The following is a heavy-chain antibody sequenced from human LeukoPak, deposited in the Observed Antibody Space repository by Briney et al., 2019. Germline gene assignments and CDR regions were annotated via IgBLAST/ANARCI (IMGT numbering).Heavy chain of an antibody. J-gene: IGHJ3*02. CDR2: ISSGGGST. V-gene: IGHV3-23*01. Sequence: GGSLRLSCAASGFTFSSYAMGWVRQPPGKGLEWASGISSGGGSTYYTDSVKGRFTISRDNPKNTLYLQMNSLRVEDTAVYYCARVHWGNYYLNAFDIWGQGAMVTVSS. CDR1: GFTFSSYA. D-gene: IGHD3-10*01. CDR3: ARVHWGNYYLNAFDI.